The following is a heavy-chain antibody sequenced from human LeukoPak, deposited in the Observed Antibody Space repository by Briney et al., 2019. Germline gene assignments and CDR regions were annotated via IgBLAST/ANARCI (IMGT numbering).Heavy chain of an antibody. CDR3: ARRGDYYDSSGYYHGAFDI. V-gene: IGHV1-2*02. J-gene: IGHJ3*02. CDR2: INPNRGVA. CDR1: GYTFTGYY. Sequence: ASVKVSCKASGYTFTGYYMHWVRQAPAQGLEWMGWINPNRGVAKYAQKFQGRVTMTRDTSVSTAYMELSRLRSDDTAVYYCARRGDYYDSSGYYHGAFDIWGQGTMVTVSS. D-gene: IGHD3-22*01.